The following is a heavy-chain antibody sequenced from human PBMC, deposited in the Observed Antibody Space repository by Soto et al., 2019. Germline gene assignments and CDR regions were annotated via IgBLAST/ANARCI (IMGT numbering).Heavy chain of an antibody. CDR1: GFTFSSYW. CDR2: IKQDGSEK. V-gene: IGHV3-7*01. CDR3: ARDLGGMAVAVLYWYFDL. Sequence: EVQLVESGGGLVQPGGSLRLSCAASGFTFSSYWMSWVRQAPGKGLEWVANIKQDGSEKYYVDSVKGRFTISRDNAKNSLYLQMNSLRAEDTAVYYCARDLGGMAVAVLYWYFDLWGRGTLVTVSS. D-gene: IGHD6-19*01. J-gene: IGHJ2*01.